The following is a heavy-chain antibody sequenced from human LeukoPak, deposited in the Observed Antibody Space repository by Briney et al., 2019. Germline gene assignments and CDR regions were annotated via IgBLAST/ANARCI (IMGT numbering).Heavy chain of an antibody. V-gene: IGHV2-5*02. D-gene: IGHD3-10*02. CDR3: AHLGFNFGRGAFDI. CDR2: IYWDDDK. CDR1: GFSLSTSGGG. Sequence: SGPTLVNPTQTLTLTCAFSGFSLSTSGGGVGWIRQPPGRALECLALIYWDDDKRYSPSLKSRLTITKDTSKNQVVLTITNMDPVDTATYYCAHLGFNFGRGAFDIWGQGTVVTVSS. J-gene: IGHJ3*02.